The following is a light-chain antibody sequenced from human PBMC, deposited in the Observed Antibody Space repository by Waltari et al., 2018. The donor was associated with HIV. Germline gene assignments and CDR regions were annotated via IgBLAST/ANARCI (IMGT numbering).Light chain of an antibody. CDR1: SSDVGGYNY. J-gene: IGLJ2*01. V-gene: IGLV2-14*01. Sequence: QSALTQPASVSGSPGQSITISCTGTSSDVGGYNYVSWYQQYAGKAPKLMIYDVSNRPAGVSNRFSGSKSSNTASLTISGLQAEDEADYYCSSYTSSSTLVFGGGTKLTVL. CDR3: SSYTSSSTLV. CDR2: DVS.